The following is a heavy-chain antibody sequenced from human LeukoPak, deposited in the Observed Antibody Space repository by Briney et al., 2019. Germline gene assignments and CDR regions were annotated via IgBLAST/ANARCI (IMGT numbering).Heavy chain of an antibody. Sequence: ASVKVSCKASGYTFTSYGISWVRQAPGQGLEWMGWISAYNGNTNYARKLQGRVTMTTDTSTSTAYMELRSLRSDDTAVYYCARGTLRITIFGVVITYGMDVWGQGTTVTVSS. J-gene: IGHJ6*02. D-gene: IGHD3-3*01. CDR3: ARGTLRITIFGVVITYGMDV. CDR2: ISAYNGNT. V-gene: IGHV1-18*01. CDR1: GYTFTSYG.